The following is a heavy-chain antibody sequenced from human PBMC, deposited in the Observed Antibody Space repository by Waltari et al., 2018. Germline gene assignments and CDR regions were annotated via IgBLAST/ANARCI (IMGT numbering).Heavy chain of an antibody. CDR3: ARDPIVVVPAAPDY. Sequence: QVQLVQSGAEVKKTGASVTVSCTASGYTFTDYYMHWVRQAPGQGLEWMGRINPNSGGTNYAQKFQGRVTMTRDTSISTAYMELSRLRSDDTAVYYCARDPIVVVPAAPDYWGQGTLVTVSS. J-gene: IGHJ4*02. CDR2: INPNSGGT. V-gene: IGHV1-2*06. D-gene: IGHD2-2*01. CDR1: GYTFTDYY.